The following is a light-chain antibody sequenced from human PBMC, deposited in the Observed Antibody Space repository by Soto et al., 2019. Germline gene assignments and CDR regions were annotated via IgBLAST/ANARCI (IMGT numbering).Light chain of an antibody. J-gene: IGKJ5*01. CDR1: QSISSY. CDR3: QQYDNLPIT. Sequence: DIQMTQSPSSLSVSVGDRVTITCRASQSISSYLNWYQQKPGKAPKLLIYDASNLETGVPSRFSGSGSGTDFTFTISSLQSEDIATYYCQQYDNLPITFGQGTRLEIK. CDR2: DAS. V-gene: IGKV1-33*01.